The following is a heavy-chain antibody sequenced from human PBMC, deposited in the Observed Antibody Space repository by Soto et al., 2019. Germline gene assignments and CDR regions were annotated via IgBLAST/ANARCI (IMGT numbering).Heavy chain of an antibody. CDR3: AKDFSYYYDSSGYYPDY. D-gene: IGHD3-22*01. V-gene: IGHV3-30*18. Sequence: GGSLRLSCAASGFTFSSYGMHWVRQAPGKGLEWVAVISYDGSNKYYADSVKGRFTISRDNSKNTLYLQMNSLRAEDTAVYYCAKDFSYYYDSSGYYPDYWGQGTLVTVSS. CDR1: GFTFSSYG. CDR2: ISYDGSNK. J-gene: IGHJ4*02.